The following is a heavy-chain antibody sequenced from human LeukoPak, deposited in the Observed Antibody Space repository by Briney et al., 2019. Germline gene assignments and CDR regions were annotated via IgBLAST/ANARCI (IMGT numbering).Heavy chain of an antibody. CDR3: VRRGFYVDDGGGDAFDG. J-gene: IGHJ3*01. CDR1: GFTFSDYV. Sequence: GGSLRLSCAASGFTFSDYVMNWVRQAPGKGLEWVSSISSATNNAYYADSVKGRFTISRDNARNSLYLQMNSLRVDDTAVYFCVRRGFYVDDGGGDAFDGWGQGCLVSVSS. CDR2: ISSATNNA. V-gene: IGHV3-21*01. D-gene: IGHD2-21*01.